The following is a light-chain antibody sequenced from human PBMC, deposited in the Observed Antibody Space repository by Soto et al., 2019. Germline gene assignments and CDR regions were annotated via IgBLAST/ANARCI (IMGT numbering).Light chain of an antibody. Sequence: QSALTQPPSASGSPGQSVTISCSGTSSDVGAYNYVSWYQQHPGKVPKLMVYEVNKRPSGVPDRFSGSKSGNTASLTVSGLQAEDEADYYCTSYAGGNNVFGTGTKVTV. V-gene: IGLV2-8*01. CDR3: TSYAGGNNV. J-gene: IGLJ1*01. CDR1: SSDVGAYNY. CDR2: EVN.